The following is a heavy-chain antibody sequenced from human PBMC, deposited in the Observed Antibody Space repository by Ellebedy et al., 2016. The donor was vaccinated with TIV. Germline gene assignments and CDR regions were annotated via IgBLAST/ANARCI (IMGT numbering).Heavy chain of an antibody. J-gene: IGHJ4*02. CDR1: GFTFSSYA. Sequence: PGGSLRLSCAASGFTFSSYAMHWVRQAPGKWLEWVAVISYDGSNKYYADSVKGRFTISRDNSKNTLYLQMNSLRAEDTAVYYCAREEEGDYYGNFDYWGQGTLVTVSS. CDR2: ISYDGSNK. D-gene: IGHD3-10*01. CDR3: AREEEGDYYGNFDY. V-gene: IGHV3-30-3*01.